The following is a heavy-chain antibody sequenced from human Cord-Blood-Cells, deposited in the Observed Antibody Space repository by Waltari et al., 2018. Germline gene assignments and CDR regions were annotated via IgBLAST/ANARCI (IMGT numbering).Heavy chain of an antibody. CDR1: GYTFTDSY. Sequence: EVQLVQSGAEVKKPGATVKISCKVSGYTFTDSYMHWVQQAPGKGLGWMGLVDPEDGETIYAEKFQGRVTITADTSTDTAYMELSSLRSEDTAVYYCAIGDSSSSVGAFDIWGQGTMVTVSS. D-gene: IGHD6-6*01. J-gene: IGHJ3*02. CDR3: AIGDSSSSVGAFDI. V-gene: IGHV1-69-2*01. CDR2: VDPEDGET.